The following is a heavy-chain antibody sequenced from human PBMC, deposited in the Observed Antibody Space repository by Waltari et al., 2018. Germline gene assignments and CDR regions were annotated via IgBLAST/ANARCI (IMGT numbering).Heavy chain of an antibody. CDR3: ARRISSIPAAVTEI. Sequence: EVQLVQSGAELKKPGESLRISCKGSGYKITSYLINWVRQMPGKGLEWMGRIDPSDSYVNYSPSFQGHVTISADKSISTAYLQWSSLKASDTAMYYCARRISSIPAAVTEIWGQGTLVTVSS. CDR2: IDPSDSYV. D-gene: IGHD6-13*01. V-gene: IGHV5-10-1*03. J-gene: IGHJ4*02. CDR1: GYKITSYL.